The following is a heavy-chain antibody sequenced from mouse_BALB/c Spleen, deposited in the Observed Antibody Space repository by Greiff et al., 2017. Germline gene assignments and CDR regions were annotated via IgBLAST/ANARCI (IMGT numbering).Heavy chain of an antibody. J-gene: IGHJ4*01. V-gene: IGHV5-17*02. Sequence: EVHLVESGGGLVQPGGSRKLSCAASGFTFSSCGMHWVRQAPEKGLEWVAYISSGSSTIYYADTVKGRFTISRDNPKNTLFLQMTSLRSEDTAMYYCARADYYAAYAMDYWGQGTSVTVSS. D-gene: IGHD1-1*01. CDR1: GFTFSSCG. CDR3: ARADYYAAYAMDY. CDR2: ISSGSSTI.